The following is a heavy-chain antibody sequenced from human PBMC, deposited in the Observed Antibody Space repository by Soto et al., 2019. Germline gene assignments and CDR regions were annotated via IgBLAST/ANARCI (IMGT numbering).Heavy chain of an antibody. J-gene: IGHJ6*01. CDR1: GDSIMRDGCY. Sequence: PSQTLSLSCTVSGDSIMRDGCYWNWIRQHPGKGLEWIGYIYYSGTTAYNPSLKTRVTISPDTSKDQFSLNLSSVTAADTAVYYCARVPQSRDGYNYPYYYSGMDVWGQGTTVTVSS. D-gene: IGHD5-12*01. V-gene: IGHV4-31*03. CDR2: IYYSGTT. CDR3: ARVPQSRDGYNYPYYYSGMDV.